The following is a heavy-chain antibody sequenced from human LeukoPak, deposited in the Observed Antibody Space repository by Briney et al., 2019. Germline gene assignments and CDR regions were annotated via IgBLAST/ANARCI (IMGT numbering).Heavy chain of an antibody. V-gene: IGHV1-2*02. J-gene: IGHJ4*02. CDR2: INPNSGAT. CDR3: ARSHCTTTNCYSHFDY. CDR1: GYTFIGYC. Sequence: ASVKVSCKASGYTFIGYCIHWVRQAPGLGFEWMGFINPNSGATKSAQKFQGRVTMTRDTSISTAYLDLSRLTSDDTALYYCARSHCTTTNCYSHFDYWGQGTLLTVSS. D-gene: IGHD2-2*01.